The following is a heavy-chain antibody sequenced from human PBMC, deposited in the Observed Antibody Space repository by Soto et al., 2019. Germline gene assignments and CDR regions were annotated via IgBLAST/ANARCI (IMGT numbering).Heavy chain of an antibody. Sequence: QVQLQQSGPGLVKPSQTLSLTCTVSGGSISYEYYHWTWIRQSPGKDLEWIGYIHYSGSIIYNPSFKSRITTSVDTSKNHFSLELGSVTAAGTGVYCCASEADGGDRDYYGLDVWGQGTTVTVSS. J-gene: IGHJ6*02. CDR2: IHYSGSI. D-gene: IGHD2-21*02. CDR1: GGSISYEYYH. CDR3: ASEADGGDRDYYGLDV. V-gene: IGHV4-30-4*08.